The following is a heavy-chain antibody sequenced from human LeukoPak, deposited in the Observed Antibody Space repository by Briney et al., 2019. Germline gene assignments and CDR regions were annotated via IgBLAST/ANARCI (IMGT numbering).Heavy chain of an antibody. J-gene: IGHJ4*02. CDR1: GVTFSGSA. D-gene: IGHD4-17*01. V-gene: IGHV3-73*01. CDR3: TRHDSDYGDYDPFDY. CDR2: IRSKANSYET. Sequence: PGGTLTLSCAASGVTFSGSAMHWVRQPPGKGLAWVDRIRSKANSYETAYAASVKSTFTISRDDSKNTAYLQMNSLKPEDTAVYYCTRHDSDYGDYDPFDYSGQGTPVTVSS.